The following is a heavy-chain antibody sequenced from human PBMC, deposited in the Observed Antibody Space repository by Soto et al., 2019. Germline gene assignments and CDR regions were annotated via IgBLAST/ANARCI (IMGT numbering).Heavy chain of an antibody. CDR3: ALPPREQVELLDF. CDR2: IIPIFGTV. D-gene: IGHD1-7*01. V-gene: IGHV1-69*13. J-gene: IGHJ4*02. CDR1: GGTLTTSA. Sequence: SVKVSCKSSGGTLTTSAISWVRQAPGQGLEWMGIIIPIFGTVNYAQKFQGRVTMTADESTSTAYMELSSLRFEDTAVYYCALPPREQVELLDFCGQGARVPVSS.